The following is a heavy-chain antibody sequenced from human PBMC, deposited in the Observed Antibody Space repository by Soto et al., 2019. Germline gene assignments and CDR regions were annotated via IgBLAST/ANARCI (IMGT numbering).Heavy chain of an antibody. D-gene: IGHD6-19*01. J-gene: IGHJ3*02. V-gene: IGHV3-7*01. CDR1: GFTFSDYW. CDR3: AIGLGSSGSYSPWDAFDI. Sequence: GGSLRLSCAVSGFTFSDYWMSWVRQAPGKGLEWVANIKQDGNEKYYVDSVKGRFTISRDNAKNSLYLQMTSLRAEDTAVYYCAIGLGSSGSYSPWDAFDIWGQRTMVTVSS. CDR2: IKQDGNEK.